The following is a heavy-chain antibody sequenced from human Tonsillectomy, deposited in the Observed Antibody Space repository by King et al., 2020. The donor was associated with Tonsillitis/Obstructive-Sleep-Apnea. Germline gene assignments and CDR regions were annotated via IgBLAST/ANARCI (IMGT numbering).Heavy chain of an antibody. CDR1: GFTFSDYY. CDR3: ARDQFYGDRRYYYVLDV. D-gene: IGHD4-17*01. Sequence: VQLVESGGGLVKPGESLRLSCAASGFTFSDYYMSWIRQAPGKGLEWVSYISSSSTYTNYADSVEGRFTISRDNAKNSLYLQMNSLRAEDTAVYYCARDQFYGDRRYYYVLDVWGQGTTVTVSS. CDR2: ISSSSTYT. V-gene: IGHV3-11*06. J-gene: IGHJ6*02.